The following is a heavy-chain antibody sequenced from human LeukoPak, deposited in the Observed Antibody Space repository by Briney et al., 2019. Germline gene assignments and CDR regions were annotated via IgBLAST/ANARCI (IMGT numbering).Heavy chain of an antibody. V-gene: IGHV3-7*03. CDR2: IKQDGSEK. D-gene: IGHD1-26*01. Sequence: GGSLRLSCAASGFTFSSYWMSWVRQAQGQGLEWVANIKQDGSEKYYVDSVKGRFTISRDNAKNSMYLQMNSLRVEDTAVYYCATGGNLVGAKGFDYWGQGTLVTVSS. CDR3: ATGGNLVGAKGFDY. CDR1: GFTFSSYW. J-gene: IGHJ4*02.